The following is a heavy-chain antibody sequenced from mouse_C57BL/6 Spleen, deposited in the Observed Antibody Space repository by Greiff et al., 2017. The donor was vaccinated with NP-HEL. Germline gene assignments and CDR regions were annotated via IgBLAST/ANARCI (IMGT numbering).Heavy chain of an antibody. CDR2: INPSSGYT. Sequence: VQRVESGAELARPGASVKMSCKASGYTFTSYTMHWVKQRPGQGLEWIGYINPSSGYTKYNQKFKDKATLTADKSSSTAYMQLSSLTSEDSAVYYCARAGGDYAMDYWGQGTSVTVSS. CDR3: ARAGGDYAMDY. CDR1: GYTFTSYT. V-gene: IGHV1-4*01. J-gene: IGHJ4*01.